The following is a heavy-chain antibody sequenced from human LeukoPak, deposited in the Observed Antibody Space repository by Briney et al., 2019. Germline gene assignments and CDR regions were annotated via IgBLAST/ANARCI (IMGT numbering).Heavy chain of an antibody. D-gene: IGHD6-6*01. CDR3: ARVQSRSSSSRGPYYYGMDV. J-gene: IGHJ6*02. CDR1: GYTFTSYY. V-gene: IGHV1-46*01. CDR2: INPSGGST. Sequence: ASVTVSCKASGYTFTSYYMHWVRQAPGQGLEWMGIINPSGGSTSYAQKFQGRVTMTRDTSTSTVYMELSSLRSEDTAVYYCARVQSRSSSSRGPYYYGMDVWGQGTTVTVSS.